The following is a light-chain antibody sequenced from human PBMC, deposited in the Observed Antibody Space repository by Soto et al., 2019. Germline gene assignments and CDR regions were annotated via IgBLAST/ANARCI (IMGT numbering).Light chain of an antibody. V-gene: IGLV2-14*01. J-gene: IGLJ1*01. CDR3: SSYTSSSTPHYV. CDR1: SSDVGGYNY. CDR2: DVS. Sequence: QSVLTRPASVSGSPGQSITISCTGTSSDVGGYNYVSWYQQHPGKAPKLMIYDVSNRPSGVSNRFSGSKSGNTASLTISGLQAEDEADYYCSSYTSSSTPHYVFGTGTKVTAL.